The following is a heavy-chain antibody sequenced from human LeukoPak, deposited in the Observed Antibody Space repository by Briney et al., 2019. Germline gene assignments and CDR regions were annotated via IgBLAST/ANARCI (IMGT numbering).Heavy chain of an antibody. CDR2: ISSNGGST. D-gene: IGHD3-9*01. J-gene: IGHJ4*02. CDR3: VKGSDLVLTGYLFDY. CDR1: GFTFSSYA. V-gene: IGHV3-64D*06. Sequence: PGGSLRLSCSASGFTFSSYAMHWVRQAPGKGLEYVSAISSNGGSTYYADSVKGRFTISRDNSKNTLYLQMSSLRAEDTAVYYCVKGSDLVLTGYLFDYWGQGTLVTVSS.